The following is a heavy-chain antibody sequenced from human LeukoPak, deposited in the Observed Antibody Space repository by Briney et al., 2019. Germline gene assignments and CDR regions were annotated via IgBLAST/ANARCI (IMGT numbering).Heavy chain of an antibody. D-gene: IGHD3-3*01. CDR3: AGFGVVIPAFDP. V-gene: IGHV4-30-4*08. J-gene: IGHJ5*02. CDR2: IFYSGTS. CDR1: GGSISSGDYY. Sequence: SETLSLTCTVSGGSISSGDYYWNWIRQPPGKGLEWIGYIFYSGTSPYSPSLRSRVTMSVDTSKKQFSLKLSSVTAADTAVYYCAGFGVVIPAFDPWGQGTLVTVSS.